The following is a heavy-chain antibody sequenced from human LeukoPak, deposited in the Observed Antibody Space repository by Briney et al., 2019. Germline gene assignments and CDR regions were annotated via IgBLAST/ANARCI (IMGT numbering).Heavy chain of an antibody. J-gene: IGHJ3*02. CDR2: ISSSGSTI. CDR1: GFTFSDYY. Sequence: GSLRLSYAASGFTFSDYYMSWIRQAPGKGLEWVSYISSSGSTIYYADSVKGRFTISRDNAKNSLYLQMNSLRAEDTAVYYCAREDPGGEDAFDIWGQGTMVTVSS. V-gene: IGHV3-11*01. CDR3: AREDPGGEDAFDI. D-gene: IGHD3-10*01.